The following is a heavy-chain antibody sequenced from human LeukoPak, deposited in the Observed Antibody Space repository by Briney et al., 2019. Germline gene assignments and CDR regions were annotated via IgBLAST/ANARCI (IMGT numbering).Heavy chain of an antibody. V-gene: IGHV4-30-4*01. D-gene: IGHD2-15*01. Sequence: SETPSLTCTVSGASIRSGDYYWSWIRQPPGKGLEWIGYIYDSGSTYYNPSLKSRITISVDTSENRFSLKLSSVTATDTAVYYCARDCSGGSCYGAFDIWGQGTMVTVSS. CDR1: GASIRSGDYY. CDR2: IYDSGST. J-gene: IGHJ3*02. CDR3: ARDCSGGSCYGAFDI.